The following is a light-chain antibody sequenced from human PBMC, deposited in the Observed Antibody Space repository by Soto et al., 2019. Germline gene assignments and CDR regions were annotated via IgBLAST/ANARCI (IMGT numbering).Light chain of an antibody. J-gene: IGKJ1*01. V-gene: IGKV3-11*01. CDR1: QSVSSY. CDR2: DAS. Sequence: EIVLTQSPATLSLSPGERATLSCRASQSVSSYLAWYQQKPGQAPRLLIYDASNRATGIPARFSGGGSGTDFTLTISSLEPEDFAVYYCQQRSNWPPWTFGQGTKGGYQ. CDR3: QQRSNWPPWT.